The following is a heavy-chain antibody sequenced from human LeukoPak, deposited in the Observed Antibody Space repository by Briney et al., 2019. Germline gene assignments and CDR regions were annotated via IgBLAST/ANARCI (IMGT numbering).Heavy chain of an antibody. J-gene: IGHJ4*02. Sequence: GGSLRLSCAASGFTSISYDIHWVRQAPGKGLEWVAVMSSDGSIKIYTDSVRGRFTISRDNSKNTLYLEMNSLRVDDTAVHYCARDPRSAAPDYFDSWGQGTLVTVSS. CDR2: MSSDGSIK. CDR3: ARDPRSAAPDYFDS. D-gene: IGHD6-13*01. V-gene: IGHV3-30-3*01. CDR1: GFTSISYD.